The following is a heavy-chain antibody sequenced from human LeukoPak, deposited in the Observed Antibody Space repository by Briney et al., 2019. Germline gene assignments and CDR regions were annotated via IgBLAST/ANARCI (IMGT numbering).Heavy chain of an antibody. J-gene: IGHJ5*02. CDR2: ISGSGDST. V-gene: IGHV3-23*01. D-gene: IGHD3-10*01. CDR1: GFTFSNYW. CDR3: AKDSLNWFGESIS. Sequence: TGGCLRLSCAASGFTFSNYWMTWVRQAPGKGLEWVSAISGSGDSTYYADSVKGRFTISRDNSKNTLYLQMNSLRAEDTAVYYCAKDSLNWFGESISWGQGTLVTVSS.